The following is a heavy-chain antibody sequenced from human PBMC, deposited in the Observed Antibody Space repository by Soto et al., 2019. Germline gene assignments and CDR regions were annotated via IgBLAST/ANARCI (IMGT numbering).Heavy chain of an antibody. D-gene: IGHD3-22*01. CDR2: IKPDGSQK. CDR1: GFTFSNYW. V-gene: IGHV3-7*01. J-gene: IGHJ3*02. Sequence: GGSLRLSCAASGFTFSNYWMSWVRQAPGKGLEWVANIKPDGSQKYYADSVKGRFTISRDNSKNTLYLQMNSLRAEDTAVYYCARESDPPYYYDSSGNPGAFDIWGQGTMVTVSS. CDR3: ARESDPPYYYDSSGNPGAFDI.